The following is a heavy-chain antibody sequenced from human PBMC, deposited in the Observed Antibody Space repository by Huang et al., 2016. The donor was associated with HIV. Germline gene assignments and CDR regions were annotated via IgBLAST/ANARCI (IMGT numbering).Heavy chain of an antibody. CDR1: GDSFTSLP. V-gene: IGHV1-69*01. CDR3: ATSTPMLGESGGWSGKVVITENVPYVD. D-gene: IGHD3-22*01. Sequence: QVHLVQSGAEVKKPGSSVKVSCKASGDSFTSLPINWVRQAPGQGIGGMVGLFPMRVSATYAQKFRGRVTMSADESTSTSYMELSRLRSDDTAMYYCATSTPMLGESGGWSGKVVITENVPYVDWGQGTLVTVSS. J-gene: IGHJ4*02. CDR2: LFPMRVSA.